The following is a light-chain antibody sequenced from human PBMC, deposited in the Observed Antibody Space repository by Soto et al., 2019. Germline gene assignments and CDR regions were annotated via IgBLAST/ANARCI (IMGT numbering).Light chain of an antibody. J-gene: IGKJ1*01. Sequence: TQSAATLSVSPGERATLSCRASQDVSSNLAWYQQKPGQAPRLLMYGASTRATGIPARFSGSGSGTEFTLTINGLQSEDFAVYYCQQYDTWPPGTFGQGTKVDIK. CDR3: QQYDTWPPGT. CDR2: GAS. V-gene: IGKV3-15*01. CDR1: QDVSSN.